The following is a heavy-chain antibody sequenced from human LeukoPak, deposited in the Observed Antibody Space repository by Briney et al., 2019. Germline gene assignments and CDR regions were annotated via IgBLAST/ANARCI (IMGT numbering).Heavy chain of an antibody. CDR2: INPKSGGT. J-gene: IGHJ6*03. D-gene: IGHD3-10*01. CDR3: ARGYYYGSGSYFYYYYYMDV. CDR1: GYTFTVYY. V-gene: IGHV1-2*02. Sequence: GASVTVSCKASGYTFTVYYMHWVRQAPGQGLEWMGWINPKSGGTNYAQKFQGRVTMTRDTSISTAYMELSRLRSDDTAVYYCARGYYYGSGSYFYYYYYMDVWGKGTTVTISS.